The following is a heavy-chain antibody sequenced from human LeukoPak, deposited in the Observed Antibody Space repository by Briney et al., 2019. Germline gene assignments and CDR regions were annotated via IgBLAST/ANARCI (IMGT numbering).Heavy chain of an antibody. V-gene: IGHV4-59*01. CDR1: GGSISSYY. J-gene: IGHJ4*02. D-gene: IGHD3-22*01. CDR3: ARQYYYESSGFWY. CDR2: IYHTGST. Sequence: SETLSLTCIVSGGSISSYYWSWIRQPPGKGLEWIGYIYHTGSTKYNPSLESRVTISVDTSKNQFSLKLSSVTAADTAVYYCARQYYYESSGFWYWGQGTLVTVSS.